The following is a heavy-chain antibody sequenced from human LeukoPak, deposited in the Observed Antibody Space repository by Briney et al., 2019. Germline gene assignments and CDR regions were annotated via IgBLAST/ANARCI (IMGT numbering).Heavy chain of an antibody. J-gene: IGHJ5*02. CDR3: ARGRDYGVVIAGWFDP. V-gene: IGHV1-18*01. CDR1: GYTFTSYG. CDR2: ISAYNGNT. Sequence: ASVKVSCKASGYTFTSYGISWVRQAPGQGLEWMGWISAYNGNTNYAQKLQGRVTMTTDTSTSTAYMELSSLRSEDTAVYYCARGRDYGVVIAGWFDPWGQGTLVTVSS. D-gene: IGHD4-17*01.